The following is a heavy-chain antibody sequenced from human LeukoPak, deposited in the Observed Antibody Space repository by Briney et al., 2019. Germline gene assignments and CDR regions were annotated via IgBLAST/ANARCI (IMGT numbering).Heavy chain of an antibody. CDR3: ASWSDSYYDSSGYFDY. V-gene: IGHV1-18*01. Sequence: ASVKVSCKASGGTFSSYGISWVRQAPGQGLEWMGWISAYNGNTNYAQKLQGRVTMTTDTSTSTAYMELRSLRSDDTAVYYCASWSDSYYDSSGYFDYWGQGTLVTVSS. CDR1: GGTFSSYG. D-gene: IGHD3-22*01. J-gene: IGHJ4*02. CDR2: ISAYNGNT.